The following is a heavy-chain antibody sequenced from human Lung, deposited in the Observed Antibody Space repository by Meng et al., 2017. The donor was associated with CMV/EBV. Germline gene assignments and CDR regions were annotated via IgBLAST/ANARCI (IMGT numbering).Heavy chain of an antibody. CDR2: ISGNTGFI. D-gene: IGHD2-21*02. Sequence: SXRLXCTASGFTFDDFAMHWVRQSPGEGLEWVSGISGNTGFIGYADSVKGRFTISRDNAKKTLSLQINTLRAEDTALYYCTKGGGERVTFDAMDVWGQGTTVTVSS. CDR3: TKGGGERVTFDAMDV. CDR1: GFTFDDFA. V-gene: IGHV3-9*01. J-gene: IGHJ6*02.